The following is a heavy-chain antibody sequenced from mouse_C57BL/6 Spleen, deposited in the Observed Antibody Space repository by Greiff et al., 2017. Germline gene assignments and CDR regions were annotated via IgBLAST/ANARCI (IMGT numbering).Heavy chain of an antibody. CDR3: ARKGGYYRGPFDY. J-gene: IGHJ2*01. CDR2: INPNNGGT. D-gene: IGHD2-12*01. Sequence: VQLKQSGPELVKPGASVKISCKASGYTFTDYYMNWVKQSHGKSLEWIGDINPNNGGTSYNQKFKGKATLTVDKSSSTAYMELRSLTSEDSAVYYCARKGGYYRGPFDYWGQGTTLTVSS. CDR1: GYTFTDYY. V-gene: IGHV1-26*01.